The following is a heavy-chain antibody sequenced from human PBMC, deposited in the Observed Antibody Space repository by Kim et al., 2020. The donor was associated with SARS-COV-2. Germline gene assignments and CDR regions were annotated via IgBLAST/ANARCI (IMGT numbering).Heavy chain of an antibody. Sequence: SVKVSCKASEGTFSSYAISWVRQAPGQGLEWMGGIIPISCTANYAQKFQGRVTITADESTSTAYMELSSLRSEDTAVYYCAHVRSIAAAWFWFDPWGQG. V-gene: IGHV1-69*13. CDR3: AHVRSIAAAWFWFDP. J-gene: IGHJ5*02. D-gene: IGHD6-13*01. CDR2: IIPISCTA. CDR1: EGTFSSYA.